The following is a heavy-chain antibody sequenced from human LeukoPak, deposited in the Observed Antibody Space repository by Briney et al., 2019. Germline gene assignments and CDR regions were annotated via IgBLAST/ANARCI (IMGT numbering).Heavy chain of an antibody. V-gene: IGHV4-59*01. CDR3: ASQVQDYYYGTDV. D-gene: IGHD1-1*01. CDR2: IYYSGST. Sequence: SETLSLTCTVSGGSISSYYWSWIRQPPGKGLEWIGYIYYSGSTNYNPSLKSRVTISVDTSKNQFSLKLSSVTAADTAVYYCASQVQDYYYGTDVWGQGTTVTVSS. J-gene: IGHJ6*02. CDR1: GGSISSYY.